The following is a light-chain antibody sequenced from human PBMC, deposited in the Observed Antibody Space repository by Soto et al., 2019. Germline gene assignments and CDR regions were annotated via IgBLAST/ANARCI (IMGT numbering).Light chain of an antibody. CDR1: SSDVGGYNY. CDR2: EVS. J-gene: IGLJ2*01. V-gene: IGLV2-14*01. CDR3: SSYTSSVTLV. Sequence: QSALTQPASVSGSPGQSITISCAGTSSDVGGYNYVSWYQQHPGNAPKLIIYEVSNRPSGVSNRFSGSKSANTASLTISGLQAEDEADYYCSSYTSSVTLVFGGGTKLTVL.